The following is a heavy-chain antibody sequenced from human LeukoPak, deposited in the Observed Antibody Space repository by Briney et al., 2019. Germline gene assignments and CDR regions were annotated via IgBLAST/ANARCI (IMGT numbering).Heavy chain of an antibody. CDR2: IKSDGTT. CDR3: ARGKRSSGWYPLWNYMHV. D-gene: IGHD6-19*01. J-gene: IGHJ6*03. V-gene: IGHV3-66*01. Sequence: PGGSLRLSCAASGLTVSSNHMSWVRQAPGKGLEWVSLIKSDGTTEYADSVKGRFTIARDNSKNTLFLQMNSLRVEDTAVYYCARGKRSSGWYPLWNYMHVGAGGTTVTVSS. CDR1: GLTVSSNH.